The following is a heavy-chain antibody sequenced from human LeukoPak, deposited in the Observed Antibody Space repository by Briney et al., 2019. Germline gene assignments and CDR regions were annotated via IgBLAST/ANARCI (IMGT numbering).Heavy chain of an antibody. J-gene: IGHJ5*02. CDR3: ARGRRNWFDP. V-gene: IGHV1-24*01. CDR1: GYSITELS. CDR2: FDPGSGEI. Sequence: ASVKVSCKVSGYSITELSTHWVRQAPGKGLEWMGGFDPGSGEIIYEQKFQGRVTMTRNTSISTAYMELSSLRSEDTAVYYCARGRRNWFDPWGQGTLVTVSS.